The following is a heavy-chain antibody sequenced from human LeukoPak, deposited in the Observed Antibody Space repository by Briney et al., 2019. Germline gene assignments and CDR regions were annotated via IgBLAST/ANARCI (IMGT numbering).Heavy chain of an antibody. J-gene: IGHJ4*02. CDR1: GVSISSYY. Sequence: SETLSLTCTVSGVSISSYYWSWIRQPPGKGLEWIGYIYYSGSTNYNPSLKSRVTISVDTSKNQFSLKLSSVTAADTAVYYCASEQLARGYFDYWGQGTLVTVSS. CDR3: ASEQLARGYFDY. V-gene: IGHV4-59*01. CDR2: IYYSGST. D-gene: IGHD6-13*01.